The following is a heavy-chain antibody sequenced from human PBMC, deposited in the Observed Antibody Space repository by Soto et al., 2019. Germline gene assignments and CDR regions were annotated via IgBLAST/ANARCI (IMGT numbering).Heavy chain of an antibody. Sequence: DVQLVESGGGLVQRGGSLRLSCAASGLSLSTYSLNWVRQAPRKGLEWVSYISGSSDTIYYADSVKGRFTISRDNAKNSSYLQMNSLIDDGTAVWFCGRGFDLQYGMDCWGQGTTVTGSS. J-gene: IGHJ6*02. V-gene: IGHV3-48*02. CDR3: GRGFDLQYGMDC. CDR2: ISGSSDTI. CDR1: GLSLSTYS. D-gene: IGHD3-10*01.